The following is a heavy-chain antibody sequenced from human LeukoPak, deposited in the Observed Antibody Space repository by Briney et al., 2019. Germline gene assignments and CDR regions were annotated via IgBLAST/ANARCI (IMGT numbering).Heavy chain of an antibody. V-gene: IGHV4-38-2*02. D-gene: IGHD3-9*01. CDR1: GYSISSGYY. CDR3: ARLRYPWGPRSDY. CDR2: IYHSGST. Sequence: SETLSLTCTVSGYSISSGYYWGWIRQPPGKGLEWIGSIYHSGSTYYNPSLKSRVTISVDTSKNQFSLKLSSVTAADTAVYYCARLRYPWGPRSDYWGQGTLVTVSS. J-gene: IGHJ4*02.